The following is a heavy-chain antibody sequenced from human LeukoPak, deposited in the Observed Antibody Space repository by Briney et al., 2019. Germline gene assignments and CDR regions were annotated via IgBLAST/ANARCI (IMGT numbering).Heavy chain of an antibody. CDR1: GFTFDDYG. V-gene: IGHV3-20*01. Sequence: GGSLRLSCAASGFTFDDYGMSWVRQAPGKGLEWVPGINWNGGSTGYADSVKGRFTISRDNAKNSLYLQVNSLRAEDTALYHCARRQMAGSYFDYWGQGTLVTVSS. J-gene: IGHJ4*02. CDR3: ARRQMAGSYFDY. CDR2: INWNGGST. D-gene: IGHD6-19*01.